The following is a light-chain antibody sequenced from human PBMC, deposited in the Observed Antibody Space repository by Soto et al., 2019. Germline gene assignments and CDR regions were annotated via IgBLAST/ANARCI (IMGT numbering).Light chain of an antibody. CDR1: QDISNH. Sequence: DIQMTQSPSSLSASVGDRVTITCQASQDISNHLNWYQQTSGKAPKLLIYGAYNLETGVPSRFTGGQSGTHFTVTITSLQPEDVATYCCQQCGNLPPTFGGGTKVEI. CDR3: QQCGNLPPT. V-gene: IGKV1-33*01. J-gene: IGKJ4*01. CDR2: GAY.